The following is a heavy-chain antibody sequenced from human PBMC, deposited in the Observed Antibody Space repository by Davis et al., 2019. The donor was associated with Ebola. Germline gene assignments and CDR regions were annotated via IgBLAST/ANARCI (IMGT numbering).Heavy chain of an antibody. Sequence: ASVKVSCKASGYIFTLYAVHWLRQAPGQRLEWMGWINAGNGDTKYSQKFQGLVTISADKSISTAYLQWSSLKASDTAMYYCARYRVGGSTVGDAFDIWGQGTMVTVSS. CDR3: ARYRVGGSTVGDAFDI. J-gene: IGHJ3*02. D-gene: IGHD4-23*01. CDR1: GYIFTLYA. CDR2: INAGNGDT. V-gene: IGHV1-3*01.